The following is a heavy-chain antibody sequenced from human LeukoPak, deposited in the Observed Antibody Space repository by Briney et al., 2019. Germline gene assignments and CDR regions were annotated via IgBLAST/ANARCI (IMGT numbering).Heavy chain of an antibody. V-gene: IGHV1-8*01. CDR2: MNPNSGNT. Sequence: ASVKVSCKASGYTFTSYDINWLRQATGQGLEWMGWMNPNSGNTGYAQKFQGRVTMTRNTSISTAYMELSSLRSEDTAVYYRASLRSWSGYWHYYYYGMDVWGQGTTVTVSS. CDR1: GYTFTSYD. CDR3: ASLRSWSGYWHYYYYGMDV. D-gene: IGHD3-3*01. J-gene: IGHJ6*02.